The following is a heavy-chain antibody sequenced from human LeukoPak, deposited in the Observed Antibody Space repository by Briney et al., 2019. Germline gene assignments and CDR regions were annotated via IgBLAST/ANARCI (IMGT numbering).Heavy chain of an antibody. J-gene: IGHJ3*01. Sequence: PGRSLRLSCVASGFTFSSYGMNWVRQAPGKGLEWVSYISSSGDTIYYADSVKGRFTFSRDNGDNSLYLQMNSLGDEDTAVYYCASAPGPYDFWSGYLPDWGQGTMVTASS. CDR2: ISSSGDTI. CDR3: ASAPGPYDFWSGYLPD. CDR1: GFTFSSYG. V-gene: IGHV3-48*02. D-gene: IGHD3-3*01.